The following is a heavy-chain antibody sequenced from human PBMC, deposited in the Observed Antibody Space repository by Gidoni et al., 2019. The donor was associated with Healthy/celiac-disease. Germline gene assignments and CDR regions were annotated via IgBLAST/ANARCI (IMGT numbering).Heavy chain of an antibody. V-gene: IGHV3-23*01. J-gene: IGHJ3*02. CDR1: GFTFRSYA. D-gene: IGHD3-22*01. CDR3: AKFRMIVVVLDAFDI. CDR2: ISGSGGST. Sequence: EVQLLESGGGSVQPGGSLRLSCAASGFTFRSYAMSWVRQAPGKGLEWVSAISGSGGSTYYADSVKGRFTISRDNYKNTLYLQMNSLRAEDTAVYYCAKFRMIVVVLDAFDIWGQGTMVTVSS.